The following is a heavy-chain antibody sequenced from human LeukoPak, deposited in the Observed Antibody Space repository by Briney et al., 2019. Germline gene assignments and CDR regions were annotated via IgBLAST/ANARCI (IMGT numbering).Heavy chain of an antibody. V-gene: IGHV3-21*01. CDR3: ARRASRFARLYNMDV. CDR1: GFTFSSYS. Sequence: GGSLRLSCAASGFTFSSYSMNWVRQAPGKGLEWVSSISSSSSYIYYADSVKGRFTISRDNAKNSLYLQMNSLRAEDTAVYYCARRASRFARLYNMDVWGKGTTVTVSS. J-gene: IGHJ6*03. D-gene: IGHD3-9*01. CDR2: ISSSSSYI.